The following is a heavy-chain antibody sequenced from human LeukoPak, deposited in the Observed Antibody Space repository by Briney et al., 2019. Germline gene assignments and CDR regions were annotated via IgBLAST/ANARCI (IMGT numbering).Heavy chain of an antibody. J-gene: IGHJ6*03. CDR1: GFTFSSYG. D-gene: IGHD2-2*01. V-gene: IGHV3-33*01. Sequence: QPGRSLRLSCAASGFTFSSYGMHWVRQAPGKGLEWVAVIWYDGSNKYYADSVKGRFTISRDNSKNTLYLQMNSLRAEDTAVYYCAREGSSTSNYYYYYYMDVWGKGTTVTVSS. CDR2: IWYDGSNK. CDR3: AREGSSTSNYYYYYYMDV.